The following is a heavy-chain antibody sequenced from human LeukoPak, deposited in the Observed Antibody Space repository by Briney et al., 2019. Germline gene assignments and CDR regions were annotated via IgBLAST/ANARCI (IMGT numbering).Heavy chain of an antibody. V-gene: IGHV1-2*02. CDR1: GYTFTSYY. CDR2: INPNSGGT. D-gene: IGHD3-10*01. CDR3: ARDDYYGSSPFDP. Sequence: ASVKVSCKASGYTFTSYYMHWVRQAPGQGLEWMGWINPNSGGTNYAQKFQGRVTMTRDTSISTAYMELSRLRSDDTAVYYRARDDYYGSSPFDPWGQGTLVTVSS. J-gene: IGHJ5*02.